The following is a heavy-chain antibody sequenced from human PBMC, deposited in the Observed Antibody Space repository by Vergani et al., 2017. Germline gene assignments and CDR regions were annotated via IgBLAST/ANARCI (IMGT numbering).Heavy chain of an antibody. J-gene: IGHJ1*01. CDR2: ISYDGTQK. Sequence: QVHRVESGGGVVQPGRSLRLSCVVSGFTSSYYGMHWVRQAPGKGLEWVAVISYDGTQKYYADSVKGRFTISRDNSKSTLYLQMNSLRTEDTAVYYCAKKSCGTPGCQIGYFREWGQGTLVTVSS. CDR1: GFTSSYYG. V-gene: IGHV3-30*18. CDR3: AKKSCGTPGCQIGYFRE. D-gene: IGHD1-1*01.